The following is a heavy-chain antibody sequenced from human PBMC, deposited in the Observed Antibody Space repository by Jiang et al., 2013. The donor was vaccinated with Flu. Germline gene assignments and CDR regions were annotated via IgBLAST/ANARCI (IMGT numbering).Heavy chain of an antibody. CDR3: AREYYSDSSSGANSYYFDY. CDR1: GGTFSSYT. J-gene: IGHJ4*02. V-gene: IGHV1-69*04. CDR2: IIPILGIA. D-gene: IGHD3-22*01. Sequence: SGAEVKRPGSSVNVSCKASGGTFSSYTINWVRQAPGQGLEWMGRIIPILGIANYAQKFQGRATITADKSTSTAYMELSSLRSEDTAVYYCAREYYSDSSSGANSYYFDYWGQGTLVTVSS.